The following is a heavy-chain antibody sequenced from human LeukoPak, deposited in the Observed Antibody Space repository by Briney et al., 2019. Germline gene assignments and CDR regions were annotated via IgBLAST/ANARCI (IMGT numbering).Heavy chain of an antibody. D-gene: IGHD5-18*01. CDR3: ARGGYSYGSDY. CDR1: GYSFTNYW. V-gene: IGHV5-51*01. Sequence: GESLKISCKGSGYSFTNYWIGWVRQMGGKGLAWMGIIYPSASDTRYSPSFQGQVTISADKSISTAYLQWSSLKASNTAMYYCARGGYSYGSDYWGQGTLVTVSS. J-gene: IGHJ4*02. CDR2: IYPSASDT.